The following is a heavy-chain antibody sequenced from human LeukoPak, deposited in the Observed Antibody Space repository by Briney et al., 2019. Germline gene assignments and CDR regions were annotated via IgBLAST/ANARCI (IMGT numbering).Heavy chain of an antibody. CDR3: ARVRGYSYAINPVTFDY. J-gene: IGHJ4*02. Sequence: ASVKVSCKASGYTFIDYYMHWVRQAPGQGLEWMGWINPNSGGTNYAQNFQGRVTMTRDTSISTAYMELSRLRSDDTAVYYCARVRGYSYAINPVTFDYWGQGTLVTVSS. V-gene: IGHV1-2*02. D-gene: IGHD5-18*01. CDR2: INPNSGGT. CDR1: GYTFIDYY.